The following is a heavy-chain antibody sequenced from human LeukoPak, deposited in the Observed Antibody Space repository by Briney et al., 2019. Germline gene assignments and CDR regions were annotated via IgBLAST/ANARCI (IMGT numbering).Heavy chain of an antibody. CDR2: IYSGGST. CDR1: GFTVSSNY. CDR3: ARDHTRGEYNWFDP. Sequence: PGGSLRLSCAASGFTVSSNYMSWVRQAPGKGLEWVSVIYSGGSTYYADSVKGRFTISRDNSKNTLYLQMNSLRAEDTAVYYCARDHTRGEYNWFDPWGQGTLVTVSS. D-gene: IGHD3-16*01. V-gene: IGHV3-53*01. J-gene: IGHJ5*02.